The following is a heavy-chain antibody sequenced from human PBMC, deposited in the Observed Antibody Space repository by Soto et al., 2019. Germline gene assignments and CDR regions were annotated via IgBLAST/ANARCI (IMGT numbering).Heavy chain of an antibody. J-gene: IGHJ4*02. CDR3: ARGYSSSWSNFDY. V-gene: IGHV1-2*04. CDR2: INPNSGGT. CDR1: GYTFTDYY. Sequence: GASVKVSCKASGYTFTDYYIHWVRQAPGQGLEWMGWINPNSGGTNFAQRFQAWVTMTRDTSINTAYMELSRLRSDDTAVYYCARGYSSSWSNFDYWGQGTLVTVSS. D-gene: IGHD6-13*01.